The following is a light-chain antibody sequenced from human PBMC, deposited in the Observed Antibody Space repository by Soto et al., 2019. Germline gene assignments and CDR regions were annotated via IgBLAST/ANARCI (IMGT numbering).Light chain of an antibody. Sequence: DTQMTQSPSSVSASVGDRVTISCRASEDINSRLAWYQQKPGNAPKLLIYKASSLESGVPSRFSGSGSGTEFTLTISSLQPDDFATYYCQQYNSYSWTFGQGTKVDIK. J-gene: IGKJ1*01. V-gene: IGKV1-5*03. CDR1: EDINSR. CDR3: QQYNSYSWT. CDR2: KAS.